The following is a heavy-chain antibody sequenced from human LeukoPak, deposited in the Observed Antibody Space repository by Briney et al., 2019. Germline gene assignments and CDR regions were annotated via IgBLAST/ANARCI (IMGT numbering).Heavy chain of an antibody. CDR1: GFIFSSYA. V-gene: IGHV3-23*01. J-gene: IGHJ4*02. D-gene: IGHD2-15*01. CDR2: ISSSGGST. Sequence: GGSLRLSCAASGFIFSSYAMSWVRQAPGKGLEWVSAISSSGGSTYYADSVKGRFTISRDNSKNTLYLQMNSLRAEDTAVYYCAKGYCSGGSCYSGLFDYWGQGTLVTVSS. CDR3: AKGYCSGGSCYSGLFDY.